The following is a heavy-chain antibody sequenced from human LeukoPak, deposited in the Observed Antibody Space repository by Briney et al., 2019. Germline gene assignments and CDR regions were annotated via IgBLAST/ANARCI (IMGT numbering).Heavy chain of an antibody. J-gene: IGHJ6*03. CDR3: AXTAAAGPGFYYYYYYMDV. V-gene: IGHV3-11*01. CDR1: GFTFSDYY. D-gene: IGHD6-13*01. CDR2: ISSSGSTI. Sequence: PGGSLRXSCAASGFTFSDYYMSWIRQAPGKGLEGVSYISSSGSTIYYADSVKGRFTISRDNAKNSLYLQMNSLRDEDTAVYYCAXTAAAGPGFYYYYYYMDVWGKGTTVTVSS.